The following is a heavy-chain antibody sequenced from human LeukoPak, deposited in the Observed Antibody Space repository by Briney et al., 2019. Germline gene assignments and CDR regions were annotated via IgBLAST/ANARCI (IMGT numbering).Heavy chain of an antibody. J-gene: IGHJ4*02. Sequence: GGSLRLSCAASGFISSSYWMHWVRQAPGKGLVWVSHINSDGSSTSYADSVKGRFTISRDNAKNTLYLQMNSLRVEDTAVYYCARDRGYSQDYWGQGTLATVSS. D-gene: IGHD5-18*01. CDR3: ARDRGYSQDY. CDR1: GFISSSYW. CDR2: INSDGSST. V-gene: IGHV3-74*01.